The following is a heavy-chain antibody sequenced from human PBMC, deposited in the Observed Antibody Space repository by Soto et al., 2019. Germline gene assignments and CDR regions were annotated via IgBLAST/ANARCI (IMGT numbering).Heavy chain of an antibody. Sequence: QVQLVESGGGVVQPGRSLRLSCAASGFTFNNHGMHWVRQAPGKGLEWVAVISHDGGKKYYVDSVKGRFTLARDNSKNTMFLQMNSQSTEDTAVYYCAKDLGRGYSYLDVWGQGTTVTVSS. CDR2: ISHDGGKK. D-gene: IGHD5-18*01. CDR1: GFTFNNHG. J-gene: IGHJ6*02. CDR3: AKDLGRGYSYLDV. V-gene: IGHV3-30*18.